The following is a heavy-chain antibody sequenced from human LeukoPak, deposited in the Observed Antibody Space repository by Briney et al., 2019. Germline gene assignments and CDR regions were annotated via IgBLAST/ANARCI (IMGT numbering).Heavy chain of an antibody. CDR1: GLTFSNAW. CDR2: IKSETNGGTA. J-gene: IGHJ4*02. D-gene: IGHD2-15*01. Sequence: GGSLRLSCAVSGLTFSNAWMNWVRQAPGKGLEWVAHIKSETNGGTADYAAAVEGRFTISRDDSKNTLYLQMNSLKIEDTVVYFCTTNPGSWGDFWGQGSLVTVSS. CDR3: TTNPGSWGDF. V-gene: IGHV3-15*07.